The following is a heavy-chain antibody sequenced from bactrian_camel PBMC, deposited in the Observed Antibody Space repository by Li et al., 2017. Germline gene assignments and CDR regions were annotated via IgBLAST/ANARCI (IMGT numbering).Heavy chain of an antibody. D-gene: IGHD3*01. Sequence: HVQLVESGGGSVQAGGSLRLSCRVSGNSNYCMAWFRQTPGKKREGVAAVDTDGRTTYEDSAQGRLTISQDNAENTLYLYLEMNNLKPEDSAMYYCAADGIWSRVRTFGYWGQGTQVTVS. CDR1: GNSNYC. V-gene: IGHV3S53*01. J-gene: IGHJ6*01. CDR2: VDTDGRT. CDR3: AADGIWSRVRTFGY.